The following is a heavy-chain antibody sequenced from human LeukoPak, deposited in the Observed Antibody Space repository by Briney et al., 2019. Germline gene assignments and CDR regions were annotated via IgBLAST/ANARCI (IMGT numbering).Heavy chain of an antibody. CDR1: GFTFSSYG. Sequence: PGRSLRLSCAASGFTFSSYGMHWVRQAPGKGLEWVAVIWYDGSNKYYADSVKGRFTISRDNSKNTLYLQMNSLGAEDTAVYYCAKESAIHAFDIWGQGTMVTVSS. CDR3: AKESAIHAFDI. D-gene: IGHD2-21*01. V-gene: IGHV3-33*06. J-gene: IGHJ3*02. CDR2: IWYDGSNK.